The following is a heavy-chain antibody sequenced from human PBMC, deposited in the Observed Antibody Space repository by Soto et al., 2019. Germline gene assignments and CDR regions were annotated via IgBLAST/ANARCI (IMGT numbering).Heavy chain of an antibody. CDR2: ISAGNGNT. V-gene: IGHV1-3*01. D-gene: IGHD3-3*01. CDR3: SREWAELTVFGVVTPSYGMDV. J-gene: IGHJ6*02. Sequence: ASVKVSCKASGYTSKSYAMHWVRQAPGQSLEWMGWISAGNGNTKYSQKFQDRVTMTRDTSASTAYMELSSLRSEDTAVYYCSREWAELTVFGVVTPSYGMDVWGQGTTVTVSS. CDR1: GYTSKSYA.